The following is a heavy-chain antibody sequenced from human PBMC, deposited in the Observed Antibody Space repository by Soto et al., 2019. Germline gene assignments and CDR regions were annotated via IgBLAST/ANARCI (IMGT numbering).Heavy chain of an antibody. CDR3: AKGSLTDYGHVYDDY. V-gene: IGHV4-34*01. D-gene: IGHD4-17*01. CDR1: GGSFSGPY. Sequence: SETLSLTCAVNGGSFSGPYWSWIRQPPGKGLEWIGEINHSGSTNYNPSLKSRVTISIDTSKNQFSLKLNSVTAADTAVYYCAKGSLTDYGHVYDDYWGQGTLVNVSS. CDR2: INHSGST. J-gene: IGHJ4*02.